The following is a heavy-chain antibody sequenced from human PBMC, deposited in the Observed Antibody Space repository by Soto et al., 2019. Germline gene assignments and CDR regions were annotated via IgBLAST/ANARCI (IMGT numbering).Heavy chain of an antibody. Sequence: EASVKVSCKASGGTFSSYAISWVRQAPGQGLEWMGGIIPIFGTANYAQKFQGRVTITADESTSTAYMELSSLRSEDTAVYYCASPYYYDSSGYYTRYYYYYGMDVWGQGTTVTVSS. V-gene: IGHV1-69*13. D-gene: IGHD3-22*01. J-gene: IGHJ6*02. CDR1: GGTFSSYA. CDR2: IIPIFGTA. CDR3: ASPYYYDSSGYYTRYYYYYGMDV.